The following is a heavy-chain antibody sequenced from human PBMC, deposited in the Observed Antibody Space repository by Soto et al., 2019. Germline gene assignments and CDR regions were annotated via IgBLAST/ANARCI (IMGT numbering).Heavy chain of an antibody. D-gene: IGHD6-19*01. J-gene: IGHJ4*02. CDR3: ARDEAGYSSGWFPDFDY. CDR2: ISYDGSNK. Sequence: GGSLRLSCAASGFTFSSYAMHWVRQAPGKGLEWVAVISYDGSNKYYADSVKGRFTISRDNSKNTLYLQMNSLRAEDTAVYYCARDEAGYSSGWFPDFDYWGQGTLVTVSS. V-gene: IGHV3-30-3*01. CDR1: GFTFSSYA.